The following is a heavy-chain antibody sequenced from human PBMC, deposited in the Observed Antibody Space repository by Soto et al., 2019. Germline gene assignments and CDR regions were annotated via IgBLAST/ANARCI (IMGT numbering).Heavy chain of an antibody. Sequence: ASVKVSCKASGYTFTSYAMHWVRQAPGQRLEWMGWINAGNGNTKYSQKFQGRVTITRDTSASTAYMELSSLRSEDTAVYYCARGYPLLDGYNFLLDYWGQGTLVTVSS. CDR1: GYTFTSYA. J-gene: IGHJ4*02. CDR3: ARGYPLLDGYNFLLDY. D-gene: IGHD1-1*01. CDR2: INAGNGNT. V-gene: IGHV1-3*01.